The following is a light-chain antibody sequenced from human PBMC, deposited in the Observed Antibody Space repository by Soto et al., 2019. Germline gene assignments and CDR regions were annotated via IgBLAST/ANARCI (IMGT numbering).Light chain of an antibody. CDR2: KAS. CDR3: QQYYRYSYT. Sequence: DIQMTQSPSTLSASVGDRVTITCRASQSISDLLAWYQQKPGKAPKLLIYKASTLESGVTSRFSGSGSGAEFTLTISSLQPDDFANYYCQQYYRYSYTFGQGTKLEIK. CDR1: QSISDL. J-gene: IGKJ2*01. V-gene: IGKV1-5*03.